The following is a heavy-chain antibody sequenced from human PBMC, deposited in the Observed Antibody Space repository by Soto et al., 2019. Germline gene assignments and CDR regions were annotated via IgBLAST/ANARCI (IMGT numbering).Heavy chain of an antibody. CDR1: GGTFSSYA. D-gene: IGHD5-18*01. V-gene: IGHV1-69*13. CDR3: ARAFVDTAMGVYYYYGMDV. CDR2: IIPIFGTA. Sequence: GASVKVSCKASGGTFSSYAISWVRQAPGQGLEWMGGIIPIFGTANYAQKFQGRVTITADESTSTAYMELSSLRSEDTAVYYCARAFVDTAMGVYYYYGMDVWGQGTTVTVSS. J-gene: IGHJ6*02.